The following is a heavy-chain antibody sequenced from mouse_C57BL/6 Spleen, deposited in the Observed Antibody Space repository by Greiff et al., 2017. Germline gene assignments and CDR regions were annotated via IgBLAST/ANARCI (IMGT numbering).Heavy chain of an antibody. CDR1: GYAFSSSW. CDR2: IYPGDGDT. CDR3: ASPDYYGSSSRDY. D-gene: IGHD1-1*01. J-gene: IGHJ2*01. V-gene: IGHV1-82*01. Sequence: QVHVKQSGPELVKPGASVKISCKASGYAFSSSWMNWVKQRPGKGLEWIGRIYPGDGDTNYNGKFKGKATLTADKSSSTAYMQLSSLTSEDSAVYFCASPDYYGSSSRDYWGQGTTLTVSS.